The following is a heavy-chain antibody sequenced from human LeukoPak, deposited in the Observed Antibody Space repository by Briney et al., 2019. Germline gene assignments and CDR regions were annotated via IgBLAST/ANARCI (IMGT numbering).Heavy chain of an antibody. J-gene: IGHJ6*03. CDR2: IYTSGST. V-gene: IGHV4-4*07. CDR3: ARQAYDFWSGYTYYYYYYMDV. D-gene: IGHD3-3*01. CDR1: GGSISSYY. Sequence: SETLSLTCTVSGGSISSYYWSWIRQPAGKGLEWIGRIYTSGSTNYNPSLKSRVTMSVDTSKNQFSLKLSSVTAADTAVYYCARQAYDFWSGYTYYYYYYMDVWGKGTTVTVSS.